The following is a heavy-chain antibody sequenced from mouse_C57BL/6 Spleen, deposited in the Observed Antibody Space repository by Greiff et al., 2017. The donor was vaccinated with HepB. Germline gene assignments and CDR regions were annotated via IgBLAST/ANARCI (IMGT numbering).Heavy chain of an antibody. CDR1: GYAFSSSW. D-gene: IGHD3-2*02. V-gene: IGHV1-82*01. Sequence: VQLQQSGPELVKPGASVKISCKASGYAFSSSWMNWVKQRPGKGLEWIGRIYPGDGDTNYNGKFKGKATLTADKSSSTAYMQLSSLTSEDSAVYFCARGRSGFSFAYWGQGTLVTVSA. J-gene: IGHJ3*01. CDR2: IYPGDGDT. CDR3: ARGRSGFSFAY.